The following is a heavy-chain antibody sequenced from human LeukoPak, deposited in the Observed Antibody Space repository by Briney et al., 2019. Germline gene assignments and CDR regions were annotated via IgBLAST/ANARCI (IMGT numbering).Heavy chain of an antibody. CDR1: GGSISSSSYY. Sequence: PSETLSLTCTVSGGSISSSSYYWGWIRQSPGKGLGWIGNFYYIGSTYYNPSLQSRVTISVDTSKSQFSLRLASVTAADTAVYYCARRGSGWSGGSFDYWGQGTLVTVSS. CDR3: ARRGSGWSGGSFDY. J-gene: IGHJ4*02. D-gene: IGHD6-19*01. CDR2: FYYIGST. V-gene: IGHV4-39*01.